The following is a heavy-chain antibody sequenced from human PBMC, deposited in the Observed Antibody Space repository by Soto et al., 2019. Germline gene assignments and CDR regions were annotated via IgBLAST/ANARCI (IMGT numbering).Heavy chain of an antibody. CDR3: ARAQAAYYFDY. CDR2: IYYSGST. J-gene: IGHJ4*02. V-gene: IGHV4-59*13. Sequence: SETLSLTCSVSGGSISGYSWGWIRQSPGKGLEWIGYIYYSGSTNYNPSLKNRVTISVDTSKNRFSLKLSSVTVADSAVYYCARAQAAYYFDYWGQRTVVTVSS. CDR1: GGSISGYS. D-gene: IGHD2-15*01.